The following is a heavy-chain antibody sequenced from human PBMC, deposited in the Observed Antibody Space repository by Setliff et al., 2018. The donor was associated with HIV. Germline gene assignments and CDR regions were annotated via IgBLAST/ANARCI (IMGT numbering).Heavy chain of an antibody. CDR1: GYTFTGYF. J-gene: IGHJ3*02. CDR2: INPNRGDT. Sequence: ASVKVSCKASGYTFTGYFIHWVRQAPGQGLEWMGQINPNRGDTKSHHKFADRLIMSRDTSLTTVYMELTSLRSDDTAVCYCARVSSFNKIIREAFDIWGQGTLVTV. D-gene: IGHD3-10*01. V-gene: IGHV1-2*06. CDR3: ARVSSFNKIIREAFDI.